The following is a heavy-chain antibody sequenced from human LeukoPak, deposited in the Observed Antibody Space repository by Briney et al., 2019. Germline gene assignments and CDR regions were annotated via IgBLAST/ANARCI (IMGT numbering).Heavy chain of an antibody. CDR3: ARLDGFNY. Sequence: PGGSLRLSCAASGFTFGTYWMTWVRQAPGKGLEWVANIKRDGSEQYYADSVKGRFTISRDNAKNSLYLQMNSLRAEDTAVYYCARLDGFNYWGQGTLVTVSS. J-gene: IGHJ4*02. V-gene: IGHV3-7*01. D-gene: IGHD5-24*01. CDR2: IKRDGSEQ. CDR1: GFTFGTYW.